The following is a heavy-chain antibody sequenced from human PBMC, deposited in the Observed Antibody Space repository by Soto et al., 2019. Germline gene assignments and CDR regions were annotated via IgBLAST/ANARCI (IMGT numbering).Heavy chain of an antibody. Sequence: ASVKVSCKASGYTFTSYYMHWVRQAPGQGLEWMGIINPSGGSTSYAQKFQGRVTMTRDTSTSTVYMELSSLRSEDTAVYYCARSLYDFWSGYWGANYYYYGMDVWG. J-gene: IGHJ6*02. CDR2: INPSGGST. D-gene: IGHD3-3*01. CDR1: GYTFTSYY. V-gene: IGHV1-46*01. CDR3: ARSLYDFWSGYWGANYYYYGMDV.